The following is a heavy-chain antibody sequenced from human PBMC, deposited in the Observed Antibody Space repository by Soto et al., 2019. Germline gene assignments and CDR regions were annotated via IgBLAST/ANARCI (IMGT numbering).Heavy chain of an antibody. Sequence: EVQLVQSGAEVKNPGEPLKISCKGSGYSFTSYLIGWVRQMPRKGLEYMGIIYPGDPDTRYSPPFQGLVTISADKSISAAYVQCSSLNASDTVMSYCASLSGSYAHDSFDIWGEGAMVTV. D-gene: IGHD1-26*01. V-gene: IGHV5-51*03. CDR2: IYPGDPDT. CDR3: ASLSGSYAHDSFDI. J-gene: IGHJ3*02. CDR1: GYSFTSYL.